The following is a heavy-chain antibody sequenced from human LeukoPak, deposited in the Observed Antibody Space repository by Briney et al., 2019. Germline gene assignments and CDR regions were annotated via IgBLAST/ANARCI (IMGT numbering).Heavy chain of an antibody. D-gene: IGHD6-6*01. CDR1: GFTFSNYG. CDR3: ARDKQGSSIY. CDR2: IKQDGSEK. V-gene: IGHV3-7*01. J-gene: IGHJ4*02. Sequence: GGSLRLSCAASGFTFSNYGMTWVRQAPGKGLEWVASIKQDGSEKYYVDSVKGRFTISRDNAKNSLSLQMNNLRAEDTAVYYCARDKQGSSIYWGQGTLVTVSS.